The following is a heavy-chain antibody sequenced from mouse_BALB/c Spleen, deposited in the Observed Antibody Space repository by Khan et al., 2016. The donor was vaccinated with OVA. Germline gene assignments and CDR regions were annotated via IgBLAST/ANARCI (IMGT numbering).Heavy chain of an antibody. Sequence: VQLKQSGAELARPGASVKMSCKASCYTFTSYTIHWIKLRPGQGLEWIGYINPSNGYTNYNQKFKDKATLTADKSSTTAYMQLSSLTSDDSAVYNCVRDGAYHRNDGWFAYWGQGTLVTVSA. CDR2: INPSNGYT. J-gene: IGHJ3*01. V-gene: IGHV1-4*01. CDR3: VRDGAYHRNDGWFAY. CDR1: CYTFTSYT. D-gene: IGHD2-14*01.